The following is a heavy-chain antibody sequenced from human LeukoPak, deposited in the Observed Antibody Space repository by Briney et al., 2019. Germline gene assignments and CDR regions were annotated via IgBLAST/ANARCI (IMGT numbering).Heavy chain of an antibody. CDR1: GFTFRDYA. V-gene: IGHV3-23*01. D-gene: IGHD1-26*01. CDR3: AKMSGWELENYFFDY. J-gene: IGHJ4*02. CDR2: ISKSGDWT. Sequence: GGSLRLSCGASGFTFRDYAMSWVRQAPGKELEWVSTISKSGDWTYYADSVKGRFTVSRDNSKNTLYVQMSSLRAGDTAVYYCAKMSGWELENYFFDYWGQGTLVTVSS.